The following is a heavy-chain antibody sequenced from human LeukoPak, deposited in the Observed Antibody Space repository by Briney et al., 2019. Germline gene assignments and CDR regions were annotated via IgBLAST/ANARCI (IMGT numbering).Heavy chain of an antibody. CDR1: GGSINSGEYY. V-gene: IGHV4-30-4*02. CDR3: ARDALEGFDY. J-gene: IGHJ4*02. CDR2: IYYSGSA. Sequence: SETLSLTCTVSGGSINSGEYYWSWIRQPPGKGLEWIGYIYYSGSAYYNPSPKSRVTISVDTSKNQFSLKLSSVTAADTAVYYCARDALEGFDYWGQGTLVTFSS. D-gene: IGHD5-24*01.